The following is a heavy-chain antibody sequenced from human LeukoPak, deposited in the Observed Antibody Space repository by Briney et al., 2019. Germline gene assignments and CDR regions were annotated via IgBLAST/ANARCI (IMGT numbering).Heavy chain of an antibody. J-gene: IGHJ6*03. CDR2: ISGSGGST. V-gene: IGHV3-23*01. D-gene: IGHD2-2*02. CDR1: GFTFSSYA. CDR3: AKCGPYQLLYGYYYYYMDV. Sequence: GRSLRLSCAASGFTFSSYAMSWVRQAPGKGLEWVSAISGSGGSTYYADSVKGRFTISRDNSKNTLYLQMNSLRAEDTAVYYCAKCGPYQLLYGYYYYYMDVWGKGTTVTVSS.